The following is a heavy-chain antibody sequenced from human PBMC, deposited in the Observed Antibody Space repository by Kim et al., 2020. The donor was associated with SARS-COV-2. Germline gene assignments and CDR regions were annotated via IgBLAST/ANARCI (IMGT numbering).Heavy chain of an antibody. CDR2: ISYDGSNK. Sequence: GGSLRLSCAASGFTFSSYGMHWVRQAPGKGLEWVAVISYDGSNKYYADSVKGRFTISRDNSKNTLYLQMNSLRAEDTAVYYCAKDDFGRELLRGEYYFDYWGQGTLVTVSS. D-gene: IGHD1-26*01. J-gene: IGHJ4*02. V-gene: IGHV3-30*18. CDR3: AKDDFGRELLRGEYYFDY. CDR1: GFTFSSYG.